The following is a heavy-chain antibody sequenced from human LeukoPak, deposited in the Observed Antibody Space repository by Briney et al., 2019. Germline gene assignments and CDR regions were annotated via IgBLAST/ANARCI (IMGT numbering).Heavy chain of an antibody. CDR2: ISSSSSYI. CDR1: GFTFSSYA. CDR3: ARASGELLRESYYFDY. D-gene: IGHD1-26*01. V-gene: IGHV3-21*01. J-gene: IGHJ4*02. Sequence: GGSLRLSCAASGFTFSSYAMSWVRQAPGKGLEWVSSISSSSSYIYYADSVKGRFTISRDNAKNSLYLQMNSLRAEDTAVYYCARASGELLRESYYFDYWGQGTLVTVSS.